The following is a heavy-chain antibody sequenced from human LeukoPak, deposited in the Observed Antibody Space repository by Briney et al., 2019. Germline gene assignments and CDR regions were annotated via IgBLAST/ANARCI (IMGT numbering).Heavy chain of an antibody. CDR1: GFTFSSYW. J-gene: IGHJ4*02. Sequence: GGSLRLSCAASGFTFSSYWMHWVRQAPGKGLVWVSRINSDGSSTSYADSVKGRFTISRDNAKNTLYLQMNSLRAEDTAVYYCALLDYGSGSYYDYWGQGTLVTVSS. V-gene: IGHV3-74*01. D-gene: IGHD3-10*01. CDR2: INSDGSST. CDR3: ALLDYGSGSYYDY.